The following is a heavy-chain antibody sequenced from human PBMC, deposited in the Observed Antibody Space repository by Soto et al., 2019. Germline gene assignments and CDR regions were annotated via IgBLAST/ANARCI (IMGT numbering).Heavy chain of an antibody. J-gene: IGHJ4*02. V-gene: IGHV1-3*01. D-gene: IGHD3-22*01. CDR1: GYTFTSYA. CDR2: INAGNGNT. Sequence: GASVKVSCKASGYTFTSYAMHWVRQAPGQRLEWMGWINAGNGNTKYSQKFQGRVTITRDTSASTAYMELSSLRSEDTAVYYCAREETHNETSGLSNWGQESLVTVAS. CDR3: AREETHNETSGLSN.